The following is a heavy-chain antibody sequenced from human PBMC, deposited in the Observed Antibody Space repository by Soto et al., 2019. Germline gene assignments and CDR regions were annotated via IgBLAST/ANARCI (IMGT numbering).Heavy chain of an antibody. D-gene: IGHD4-17*01. CDR2: ISSSSSTI. V-gene: IGHV3-48*01. CDR1: GFTFSRYS. J-gene: IGHJ4*02. Sequence: EVQLVESGGGLVQPGGSLRLSCAASGFTFSRYSMNWVRQAPGKGLAWVSYISSSSSTIYYADSVKGRFTISRDNAKNSLYLQMNSLRAEDTAVYYCARDSDYGDYPGGYWGQGTLVTVSS. CDR3: ARDSDYGDYPGGY.